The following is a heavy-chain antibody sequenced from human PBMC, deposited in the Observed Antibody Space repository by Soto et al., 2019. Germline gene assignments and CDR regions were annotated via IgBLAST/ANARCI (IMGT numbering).Heavy chain of an antibody. V-gene: IGHV4-61*01. Sequence: KTSETLSLTCTVSSGSVNSAFYYWTWVRQPPGKALEWIGYISHSGSTNYNSALKSRVTISVDTSKNQFSLRLTSATAADTAVYYCARDIRGYSRAFDKWGHGTLVTVSS. J-gene: IGHJ4*01. CDR1: SGSVNSAFYY. D-gene: IGHD5-18*01. CDR2: ISHSGST. CDR3: ARDIRGYSRAFDK.